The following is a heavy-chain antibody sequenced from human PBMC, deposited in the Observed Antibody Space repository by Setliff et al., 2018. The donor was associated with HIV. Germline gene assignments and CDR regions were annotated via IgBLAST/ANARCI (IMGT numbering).Heavy chain of an antibody. D-gene: IGHD2-21*01. CDR3: ARDPAVASREVAFDI. CDR2: FHYSGST. V-gene: IGHV4-39*07. Sequence: PSETLSLTCNVSGDSISSSSYYWGWIRQPPGKGLEWIGSFHYSGSTSYNPSLRSRATISVDTSKNQFSLKLNSVTVADTAVYYCARDPAVASREVAFDIWGQGTMVTVSS. CDR1: GDSISSSSYY. J-gene: IGHJ3*02.